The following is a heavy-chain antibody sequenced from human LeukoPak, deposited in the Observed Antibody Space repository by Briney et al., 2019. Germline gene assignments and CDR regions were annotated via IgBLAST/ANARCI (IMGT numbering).Heavy chain of an antibody. J-gene: IGHJ5*02. Sequence: GASVKVSCKASGYTFTSYYMHWVRQAPGQGLEWMGIINPSGGSTSYAQKFQGRVTMTRDMSTSTVYMELSSLRSEDTAVYYCARDHMVRGVIIGRWFDPWGQGTLVTVSS. CDR1: GYTFTSYY. D-gene: IGHD3-10*01. CDR2: INPSGGST. CDR3: ARDHMVRGVIIGRWFDP. V-gene: IGHV1-46*01.